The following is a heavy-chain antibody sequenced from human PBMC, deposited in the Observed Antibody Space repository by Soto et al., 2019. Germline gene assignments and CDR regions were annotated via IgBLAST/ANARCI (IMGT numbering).Heavy chain of an antibody. J-gene: IGHJ4*02. CDR3: VKERIGRSDADS. V-gene: IGHV3-23*01. D-gene: IGHD6-25*01. CDR2: ISGSGDRT. CDR1: GFTFSNYA. Sequence: EVQLLESGGGLVQPGGSLRLSCAASGFTFSNYAMSWLRQPPGKGLEWVSAISGSGDRTYYADSVKGRFTISRDNSKNTLYVQMISLRSEDSAVYSCVKERIGRSDADSWGQGTLVTVSS.